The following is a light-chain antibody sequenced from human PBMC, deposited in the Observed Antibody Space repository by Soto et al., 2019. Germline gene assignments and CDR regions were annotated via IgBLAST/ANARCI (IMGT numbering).Light chain of an antibody. J-gene: IGKJ2*01. CDR1: QSINSW. CDR2: DAS. V-gene: IGKV1-5*01. CDR3: QQYISYPYT. Sequence: DIQMTQSPPTLSASLGDRVSITCRASQSINSWLAWYQQKPGRAPNLLIYDASTLKSGAPSRFSGSESGTEFTLTISGLHPDEFATYYCQQYISYPYTFGQGTKLEIK.